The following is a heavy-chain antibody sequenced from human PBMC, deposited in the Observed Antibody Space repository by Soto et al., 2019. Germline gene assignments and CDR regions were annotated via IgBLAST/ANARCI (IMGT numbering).Heavy chain of an antibody. CDR2: IWYDGSNK. CDR1: GFTFSSYG. D-gene: IGHD6-19*01. V-gene: IGHV3-33*01. Sequence: PGGALALSSAASGFTFSSYGMHWVRQAPGKGLEWVAVIWYDGSNKYYADSVKGRFTISRDNSKNTLYLQMNSLRAEDTAVYYCARSPTRIAVAVTWFDPWGQGTLVPVSS. J-gene: IGHJ5*02. CDR3: ARSPTRIAVAVTWFDP.